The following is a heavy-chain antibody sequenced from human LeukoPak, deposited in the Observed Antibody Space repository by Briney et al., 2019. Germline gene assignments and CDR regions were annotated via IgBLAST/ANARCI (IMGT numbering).Heavy chain of an antibody. V-gene: IGHV1-18*04. D-gene: IGHD2-2*03. CDR1: GYTFTSYG. J-gene: IGHJ4*02. CDR2: ISAYNGNT. Sequence: ASVTVSCKASGYTFTSYGISWVRQAPGQGLEWMGWISAYNGNTNYAQKLQGRVTMTTDTSTSTAYMELRSLRSDDTAVYHCAREFGYCSSTSCYAPDYWGQGTLVTVSS. CDR3: AREFGYCSSTSCYAPDY.